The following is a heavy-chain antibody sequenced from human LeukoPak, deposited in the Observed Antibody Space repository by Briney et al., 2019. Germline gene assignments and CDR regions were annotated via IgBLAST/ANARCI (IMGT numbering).Heavy chain of an antibody. J-gene: IGHJ4*02. Sequence: GGSLRLSCAASGFTSNRYWMHWVRQAPERGLLWVSRINGDGRSTTYADSVKGRFTISRDNAKNTLYLQMNSLRVEDTAVYYCARELEPAGTWGIDYWGQGTLVTVSS. V-gene: IGHV3-74*01. CDR2: INGDGRST. CDR3: ARELEPAGTWGIDY. D-gene: IGHD6-13*01. CDR1: GFTSNRYW.